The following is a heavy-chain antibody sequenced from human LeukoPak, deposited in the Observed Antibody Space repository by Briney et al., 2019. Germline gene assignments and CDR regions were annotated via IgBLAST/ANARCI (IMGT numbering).Heavy chain of an antibody. Sequence: GGSLTLSCAASGFTFSSYGMHWVRQHPGKGLEWVAVIWYDGSNKYYADSVKGRFTIFRDNSKNTLYLQMNSLRAEDTAVYYCAREGRVVPAAMRNYYYGMDVWGKGTTATVSS. CDR2: IWYDGSNK. CDR3: AREGRVVPAAMRNYYYGMDV. V-gene: IGHV3-33*01. D-gene: IGHD2-2*01. CDR1: GFTFSSYG. J-gene: IGHJ6*04.